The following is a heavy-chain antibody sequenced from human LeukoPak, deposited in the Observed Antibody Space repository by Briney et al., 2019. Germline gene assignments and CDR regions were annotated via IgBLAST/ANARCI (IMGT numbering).Heavy chain of an antibody. D-gene: IGHD2-2*01. CDR3: ATGHCSSTSCQKEYAFDI. Sequence: ASVKVSCKVSGYTFTSYGMRWVRQAPGQALEWMGWINAGNGNTKYSEKFQGRVTIIRDTSASTAYMELSSLRSEDTAVYYCATGHCSSTSCQKEYAFDIWGQGTTVTVSS. J-gene: IGHJ3*02. CDR1: GYTFTSYG. CDR2: INAGNGNT. V-gene: IGHV1-3*01.